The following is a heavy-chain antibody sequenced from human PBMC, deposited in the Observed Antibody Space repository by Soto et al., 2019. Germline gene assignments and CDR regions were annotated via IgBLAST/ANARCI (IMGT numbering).Heavy chain of an antibody. V-gene: IGHV3-33*01. Sequence: QVQLVESGGGVVQPGRSLRLSCAASGFTFSSYGMHWVRQAPGKGLEWVAVIWYDGSNKYYADSVKGRFTISRDNSKNTLYLQMNRLRAEDTAVYYCAREGGGDYVSAVPDRGFDYWGQGTLVTVSS. D-gene: IGHD4-17*01. J-gene: IGHJ4*02. CDR3: AREGGGDYVSAVPDRGFDY. CDR1: GFTFSSYG. CDR2: IWYDGSNK.